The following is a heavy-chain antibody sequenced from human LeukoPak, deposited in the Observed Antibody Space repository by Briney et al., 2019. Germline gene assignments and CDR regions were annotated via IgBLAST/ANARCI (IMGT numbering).Heavy chain of an antibody. CDR2: IKQDGSEK. J-gene: IGHJ4*02. V-gene: IGHV3-7*04. CDR1: GFAFSSYW. Sequence: PGGSLRLSCAASGFAFSSYWMSWVRQAPGKGLEWVANIKQDGSEKYYVDSVKGRFTISRDNAKNSLYLQMNSLRAEDTAVYYCARGIAPELLKGGTLYYFDYWGQGTLVTVSS. CDR3: ARGIAPELLKGGTLYYFDY. D-gene: IGHD1-26*01.